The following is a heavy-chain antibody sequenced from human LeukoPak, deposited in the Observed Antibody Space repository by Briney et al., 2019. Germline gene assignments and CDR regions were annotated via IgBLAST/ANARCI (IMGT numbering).Heavy chain of an antibody. J-gene: IGHJ4*02. CDR3: ARASSGYYWDFDY. Sequence: PSETLSLTCTVSGDYISSYNYFWGWIRHPPGKGLEWVGSIYYRGNTYYNPSLKSRVTLSADTSKNQFSLKVTSVTAADTAVYYCARASSGYYWDFDYWGQGALVTVSS. D-gene: IGHD3-22*01. CDR2: IYYRGNT. V-gene: IGHV4-39*01. CDR1: GDYISSYNYF.